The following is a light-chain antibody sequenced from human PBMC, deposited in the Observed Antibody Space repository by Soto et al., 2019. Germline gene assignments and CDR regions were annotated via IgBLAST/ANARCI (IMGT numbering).Light chain of an antibody. J-gene: IGLJ1*01. CDR2: GDS. V-gene: IGLV1-40*01. CDR3: QSYDSTLDARYV. CDR1: GSNIGAGYD. Sequence: QSVLTQPPSVSGAPGQRVTISCTGSGSNIGAGYDVHWYQHRPGPAPKLLVFGDSHRPSGVPDRFSGSKSGTSASLAITGLQAEDEGDYYCQSYDSTLDARYVFGTGTKLTVL.